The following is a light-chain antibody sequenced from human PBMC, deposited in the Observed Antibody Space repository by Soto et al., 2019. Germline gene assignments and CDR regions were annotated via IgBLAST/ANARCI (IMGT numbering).Light chain of an antibody. V-gene: IGKV3-15*01. CDR2: GAS. Sequence: EIVMTQSPATLSVSPGETATLSCRASQSVNLNLAWYQQKPGQAPRLLIYGASIRATGIPARFSGSGAGTDFTLTINSLQSEDSAVYYCQQCVSWPPLTFGGGTTVEIK. CDR1: QSVNLN. J-gene: IGKJ4*01. CDR3: QQCVSWPPLT.